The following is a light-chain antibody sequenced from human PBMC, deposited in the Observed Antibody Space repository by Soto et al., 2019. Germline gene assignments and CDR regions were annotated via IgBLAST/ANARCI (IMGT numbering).Light chain of an antibody. CDR2: DAS. CDR1: QDISNY. V-gene: IGKV1-33*01. CDR3: QQYDNPFT. Sequence: DSQMTQSPSSLSASVGDRVTITCQASQDISNYLNWYQQKPGKAPKLLIYDASNLETGVPSRFSGSGSGTDFTFTISSLQPEDIATYYCQQYDNPFTFGPGTKVDIK. J-gene: IGKJ3*01.